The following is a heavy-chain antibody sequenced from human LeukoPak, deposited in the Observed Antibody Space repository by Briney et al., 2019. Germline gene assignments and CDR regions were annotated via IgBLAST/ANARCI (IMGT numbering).Heavy chain of an antibody. D-gene: IGHD5-12*01. J-gene: IGHJ6*03. Sequence: GGSLRLSCAASGLTFRTYAMSWVRQAPGKGLEWVAFIRFDGSNKYYADSVKGRFTISRDNSKNTLYLQMKSLRAEDTAVYYCAKGGGYEAQYYYYYLDVWGKGTTVTISS. V-gene: IGHV3-30*02. CDR2: IRFDGSNK. CDR1: GLTFRTYA. CDR3: AKGGGYEAQYYYYYLDV.